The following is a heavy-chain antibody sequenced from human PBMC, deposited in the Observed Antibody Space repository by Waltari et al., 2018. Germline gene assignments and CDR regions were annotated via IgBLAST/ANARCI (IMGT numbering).Heavy chain of an antibody. V-gene: IGHV1-18*04. D-gene: IGHD3-3*01. J-gene: IGHJ3*02. CDR2: IRAPNDKT. Sequence: QVQLVQSGPEMTRPGASGTVSCKASGYTFTAYGLSWVRQAPGQGLEWMGWIRAPNDKTNYAQKFQDRATMTTDTTTSTAYMELRSLRSDDTAVYYCARRFIGAFDIWGQGTMVTVSS. CDR3: ARRFIGAFDI. CDR1: GYTFTAYG.